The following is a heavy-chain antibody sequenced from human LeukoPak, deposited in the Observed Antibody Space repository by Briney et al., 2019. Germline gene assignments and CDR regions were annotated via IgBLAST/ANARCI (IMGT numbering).Heavy chain of an antibody. CDR1: GYTFTSYA. Sequence: ASVKVSCKASGYTFTSYAMNWVRQAPGQGLGWMGWINTNTGNPTYAQGFTGRFVFSLDTSVSTAYLQISSLKAEDTAVYYCARDPRYCSGGSCALHYYGMDVWGQGTTVTVSS. CDR2: INTNTGNP. V-gene: IGHV7-4-1*02. D-gene: IGHD2-15*01. CDR3: ARDPRYCSGGSCALHYYGMDV. J-gene: IGHJ6*02.